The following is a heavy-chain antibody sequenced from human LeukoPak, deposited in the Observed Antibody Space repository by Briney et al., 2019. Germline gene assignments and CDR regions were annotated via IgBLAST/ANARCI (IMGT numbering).Heavy chain of an antibody. CDR2: IYYSGNT. V-gene: IGHV4-59*07. Sequence: TSDTLSLTCTVSGVSISSYYWSWIRQPPGKGLAWIGYIYYSGNTNYNPSLNSRVTISVDTSKNQSSLRLTSVTAADTAVYYCARATVVTRFDSWGQGTLLTVSS. CDR1: GVSISSYY. D-gene: IGHD2-21*02. CDR3: ARATVVTRFDS. J-gene: IGHJ4*02.